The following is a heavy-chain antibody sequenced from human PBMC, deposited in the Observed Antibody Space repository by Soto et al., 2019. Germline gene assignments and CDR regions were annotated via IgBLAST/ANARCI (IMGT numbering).Heavy chain of an antibody. CDR1: GCSISSYY. D-gene: IGHD4-17*01. V-gene: IGHV4-59*01. CDR3: ARDKYGDDFDY. J-gene: IGHJ4*02. Sequence: LSETLSLTCTFSGCSISSYYWSWIRQPPGKGLEWIGYIYYSGSTNYNPSLKSRVTISVDTSKNQFSLKLSSVTAADTAVYYCARDKYGDDFDYWGQGTLVTVSS. CDR2: IYYSGST.